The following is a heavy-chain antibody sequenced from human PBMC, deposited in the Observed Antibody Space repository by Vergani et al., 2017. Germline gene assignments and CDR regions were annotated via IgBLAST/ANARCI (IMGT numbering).Heavy chain of an antibody. CDR1: RFTFNQYG. J-gene: IGHJ6*03. CDR3: ARDFLTRVTTLDYYYMGV. Sequence: QVQLVESGGGVVQPGRSLRLSCAASRFTFNQYGMHWVRQAPGKGLEWVAVTWYDGNNKQYADSVKGRFTISRDNSKNTLYLEMNALRAEDTAVYYCARDFLTRVTTLDYYYMGVWGKGTTVTVSS. CDR2: TWYDGNNK. V-gene: IGHV3-33*01. D-gene: IGHD1-1*01.